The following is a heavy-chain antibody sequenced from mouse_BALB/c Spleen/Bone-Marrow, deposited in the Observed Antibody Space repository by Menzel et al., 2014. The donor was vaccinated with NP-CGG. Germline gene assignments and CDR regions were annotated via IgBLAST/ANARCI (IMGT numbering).Heavy chain of an antibody. D-gene: IGHD2-1*01. V-gene: IGHV1S81*02. Sequence: AQRAESGAELVKPGASVKLSCKASGHTFTSYRMHWVQQRPGQGLEWIGEINPSNGRTNYNEKFKTKARLTVDKSSSTPYMQLSSLTAEDSAVYYCARNYGNTEYWGQGATLTVSS. CDR3: ARNYGNTEY. CDR1: GHTFTSYR. CDR2: INPSNGRT. J-gene: IGHJ2*01.